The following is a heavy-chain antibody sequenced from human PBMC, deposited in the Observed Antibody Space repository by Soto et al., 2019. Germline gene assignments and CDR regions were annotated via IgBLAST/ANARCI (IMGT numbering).Heavy chain of an antibody. V-gene: IGHV3-21*01. CDR2: ISSSSSYI. CDR3: ARGAAMVGGTFDY. CDR1: GFTFSSYS. J-gene: IGHJ4*02. Sequence: GGSLRLSCAASGFTFSSYSMNWVRQAPGKGLEWVSSISSSSSYIYYADSVKGRFTISRDNAKNSLYLQMNSLRAEDTAVYYCARGAAMVGGTFDYWGQGTLVTVSS. D-gene: IGHD5-18*01.